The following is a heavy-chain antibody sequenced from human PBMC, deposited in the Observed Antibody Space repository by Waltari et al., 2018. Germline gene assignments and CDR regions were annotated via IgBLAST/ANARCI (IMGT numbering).Heavy chain of an antibody. V-gene: IGHV4-39*07. CDR3: ARVGRREGFHDY. D-gene: IGHD2-15*01. Sequence: QLQLQESGPGLVKPSETLSLTCTVAGGSISSSSYYWGWIRQPPGKGLEWIGSIYYSGSTNYNPSLRSRGTISVDTSKNQFSLSLSAVTAADTAVYYCARVGRREGFHDYWGQGTLVTVSS. CDR1: GGSISSSSYY. J-gene: IGHJ4*02. CDR2: IYYSGST.